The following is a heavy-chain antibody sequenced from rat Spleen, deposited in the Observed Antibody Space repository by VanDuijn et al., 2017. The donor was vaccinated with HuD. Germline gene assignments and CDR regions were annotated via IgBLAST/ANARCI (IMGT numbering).Heavy chain of an antibody. CDR2: IWRGGST. CDR3: TRLMYTTDLADY. D-gene: IGHD1-6*01. Sequence: QVQLKESGPGLVQPSQTLSLTCTVSGFSLTSNSVSWVRQPPGKGLEWMGAIWRGGSTDYNSALKSRLSISRDTSKSQVFLKMNSLQTEDTAIYFCTRLMYTTDLADYWGQGVMVTVSS. V-gene: IGHV2-1*01. J-gene: IGHJ2*01. CDR1: GFSLTSNS.